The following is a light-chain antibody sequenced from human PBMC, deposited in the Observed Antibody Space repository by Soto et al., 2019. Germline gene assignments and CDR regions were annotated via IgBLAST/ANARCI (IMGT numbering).Light chain of an antibody. CDR1: TGAVTSGHY. CDR3: LLLYTGTRRF. J-gene: IGLJ1*01. CDR2: DTN. Sequence: QAVVTQEPSVTVSPGGTVTLTCGSSTGAVTSGHYPYWFQQKPGQAPRTVIFDTNNKHSWTPARFSGSLLGGKAALTLSGAQPEDEAMYYFLLLYTGTRRFFGPGTKLTVL. V-gene: IGLV7-46*01.